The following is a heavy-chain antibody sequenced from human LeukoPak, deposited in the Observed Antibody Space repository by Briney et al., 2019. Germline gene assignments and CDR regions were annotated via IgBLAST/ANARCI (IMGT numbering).Heavy chain of an antibody. V-gene: IGHV4-34*09. CDR3: VSYQLLSEGWFDP. CDR2: INHSGST. CDR1: GGSFSGYY. J-gene: IGHJ5*02. Sequence: SETLSLTCAVYGGSFSGYYWSWIRQPPGKGLEWIGEINHSGSTYYNPSLKSRVTISVDTSKNQFSLKLSSVTAADTAVYYCVSYQLLSEGWFDPWGQGTLVTVSS. D-gene: IGHD2-2*01.